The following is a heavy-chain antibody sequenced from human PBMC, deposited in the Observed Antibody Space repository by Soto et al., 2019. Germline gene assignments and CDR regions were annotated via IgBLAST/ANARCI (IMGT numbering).Heavy chain of an antibody. V-gene: IGHV4-31*03. CDR1: GDSIRNGFYY. CDR3: AKNETTRPWFNP. J-gene: IGHJ5*02. Sequence: QVQLQESGPGLVKPSQTLSLICTVSGDSIRNGFYYWSWIRQHPGKGLEWIGNIYYVGSTSYNPSHKSRVTISIDRSKNQFALTLNSVTAADTAVYYCAKNETTRPWFNPWGQGTLVIVSS. CDR2: IYYVGST. D-gene: IGHD1-1*01.